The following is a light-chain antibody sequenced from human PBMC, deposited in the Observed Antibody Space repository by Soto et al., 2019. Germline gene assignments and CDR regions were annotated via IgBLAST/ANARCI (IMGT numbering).Light chain of an antibody. J-gene: IGKJ2*01. Sequence: DIQMTQSPSSLSASVGDRVTITCRASQNIGAWLAWYQQKPGKAPKILIHRASRLEDGVSSSFSGSGSGTEFTLTISSLQPDDSATYYCQQYSFFSAFGQGTKLEIK. CDR1: QNIGAW. CDR2: RAS. V-gene: IGKV1-5*03. CDR3: QQYSFFSA.